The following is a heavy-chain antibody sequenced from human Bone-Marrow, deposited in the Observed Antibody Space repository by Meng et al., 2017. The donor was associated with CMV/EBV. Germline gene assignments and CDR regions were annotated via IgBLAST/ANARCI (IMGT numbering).Heavy chain of an antibody. CDR2: INHSGST. CDR1: GGSISSSSYY. CDR3: ARTDSSSSYYRGYYYGMDV. J-gene: IGHJ6*02. Sequence: SETLSLTCTVSGGSISSSSYYWGWIRQPPGKGLEWIGEINHSGSTNYNPSLKSRVTISVDTSKNQFSLKLSSVTAADTAVYYCARTDSSSSYYRGYYYGMDVWGQGTTVTVSS. V-gene: IGHV4-39*07. D-gene: IGHD6-6*01.